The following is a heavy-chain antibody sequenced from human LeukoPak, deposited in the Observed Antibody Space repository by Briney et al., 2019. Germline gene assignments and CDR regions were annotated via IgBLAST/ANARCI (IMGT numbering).Heavy chain of an antibody. CDR3: ARAQFRPHWDVLDYYDSSGYFQPNWFDP. J-gene: IGHJ5*02. D-gene: IGHD3-22*01. CDR1: GFTFSSYS. CDR2: ISSSSSYI. V-gene: IGHV3-21*01. Sequence: GGSLRLSCAASGFTFSSYSMNWVRQAPGKGLEWVSSISSSSSYIYYADSVKGRFTISRDNAKNSLYLQMNSLRAEDTAVYYCARAQFRPHWDVLDYYDSSGYFQPNWFDPWGQGTLVTVSS.